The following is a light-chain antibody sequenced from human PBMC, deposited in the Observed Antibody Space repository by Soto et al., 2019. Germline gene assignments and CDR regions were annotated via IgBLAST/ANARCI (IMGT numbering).Light chain of an antibody. V-gene: IGKV3-20*01. CDR2: GAC. J-gene: IGKJ4*01. CDR3: QQYGSSPRAT. CDR1: QSVSSTY. Sequence: IVLTQSPGTLSLSPGERATLSCRASQSVSSTYLLWYQQKPGQAPRILIYGACSRATCVSDRFSGGGSGTEFTRTISRLEPEDIAVYYCQQYGSSPRATFGGGTKVEIK.